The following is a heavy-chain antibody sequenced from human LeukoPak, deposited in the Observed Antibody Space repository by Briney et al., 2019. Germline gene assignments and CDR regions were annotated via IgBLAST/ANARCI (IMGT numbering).Heavy chain of an antibody. V-gene: IGHV1-8*01. Sequence: ASVKVSCKASGYTFTTYDINWVRQATGQGLEWMGWMNPNSGITGYAQKFQGRVTMTRSTSISTAYMELSSLRSEGTAVYYCARGYSGSYRSPSAFDYWGQGTLVTVSS. CDR2: MNPNSGIT. J-gene: IGHJ4*02. D-gene: IGHD1-26*01. CDR1: GYTFTTYD. CDR3: ARGYSGSYRSPSAFDY.